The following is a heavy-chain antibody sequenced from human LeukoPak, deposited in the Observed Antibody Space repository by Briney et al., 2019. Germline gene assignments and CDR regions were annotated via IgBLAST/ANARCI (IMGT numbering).Heavy chain of an antibody. D-gene: IGHD3-10*01. CDR1: GGSISSFY. J-gene: IGHJ4*02. CDR3: ARGNYGSGSYYVVFDY. CDR2: IYYSGST. V-gene: IGHV4-59*01. Sequence: SETLSLTCTVSGGSISSFYWSWIRQPPGKGLEWIGYIYYSGSTNYNPSLKSRVTISVDTSKNQFSLKLSSVTAADTAVYYCARGNYGSGSYYVVFDYWGQGTLVIVSS.